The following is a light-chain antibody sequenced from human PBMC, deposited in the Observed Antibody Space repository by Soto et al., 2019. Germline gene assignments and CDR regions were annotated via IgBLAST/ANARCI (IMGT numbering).Light chain of an antibody. CDR1: SSDVGAYNY. CDR2: DVS. V-gene: IGLV2-14*03. Sequence: QSVLTQPASVSGSPGQSITISCTGTSSDVGAYNYVSWYQHHPGKAPKLMIYDVSNRPSGVSNRFSGSKSGNTASLTISGLQAEDEADYYCSSYTSSSWVFGGGTK. J-gene: IGLJ3*02. CDR3: SSYTSSSWV.